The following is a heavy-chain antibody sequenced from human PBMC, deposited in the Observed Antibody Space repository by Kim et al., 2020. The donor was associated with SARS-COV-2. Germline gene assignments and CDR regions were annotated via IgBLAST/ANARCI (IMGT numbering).Heavy chain of an antibody. CDR2: IHSGGST. V-gene: IGHV3-53*01. J-gene: IGHJ4*01. D-gene: IGHD4-17*01. CDR3: ATSFRGIYGDNYFDN. Sequence: GGSLRLSCAASGFIVSNTYMTWVRQPPGKGLECVSVIHSGGSTYYADSVKGRFTISRDYSTNTLSLQMHSLRADDTAVYYCATSFRGIYGDNYFDNWGRGTLVAVSS. CDR1: GFIVSNTY.